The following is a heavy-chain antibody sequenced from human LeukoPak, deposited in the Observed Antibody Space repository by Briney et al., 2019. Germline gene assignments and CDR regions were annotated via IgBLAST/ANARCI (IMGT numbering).Heavy chain of an antibody. CDR2: IKYGGTT. Sequence: SETLSLTCTVSGSSITSDSYYWVWVRQPPGKGLEWTGSIKYGGTTFYSSSLQSRITLSMDASKNQFSLRLTSVTAADTAVYYCARLGTYSGNLFDNWGQGTLVTVSS. D-gene: IGHD5-12*01. V-gene: IGHV4-39*01. J-gene: IGHJ4*02. CDR1: GSSITSDSYY. CDR3: ARLGTYSGNLFDN.